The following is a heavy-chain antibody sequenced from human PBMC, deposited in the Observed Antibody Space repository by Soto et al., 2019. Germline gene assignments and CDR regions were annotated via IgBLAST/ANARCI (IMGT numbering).Heavy chain of an antibody. Sequence: QVQLVESGGGLVKPGGSLRLSCAASGFTFSDYYMSWIRQAPGKGLEWVSYISSSSSYTNYADSVKGRFTISRDNAKNSLYLQMNSRRAEDTAVYYCARTIAAAGGRRYFDLWGRGTLVTVSS. CDR3: ARTIAAAGGRRYFDL. V-gene: IGHV3-11*05. CDR2: ISSSSSYT. J-gene: IGHJ2*01. D-gene: IGHD6-13*01. CDR1: GFTFSDYY.